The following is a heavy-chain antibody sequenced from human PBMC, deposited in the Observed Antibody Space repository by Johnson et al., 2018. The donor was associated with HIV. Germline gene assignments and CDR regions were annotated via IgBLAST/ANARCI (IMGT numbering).Heavy chain of an antibody. D-gene: IGHD6-13*01. Sequence: QVQLVESGGGLVQPGGSLRLSCAASGFTFSSYAMHWVRQAPGKGLEWVAVISYDGSNKYYAASVKGRFTISRDNSKNTLYLQMNSLRAEDTAVYYCARGLAADAFDIWGQGTMVTVSS. CDR3: ARGLAADAFDI. CDR1: GFTFSSYA. CDR2: ISYDGSNK. V-gene: IGHV3-30-3*01. J-gene: IGHJ3*02.